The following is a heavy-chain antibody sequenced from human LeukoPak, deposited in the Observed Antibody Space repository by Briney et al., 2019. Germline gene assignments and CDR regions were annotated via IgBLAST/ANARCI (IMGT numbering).Heavy chain of an antibody. Sequence: SETLSLTCAVYGGSFSGYYWSWIRQPPGKGLEWIGEINHSGSTNYNPSLKSRVTISVDTSKNQFSLKLSSVTAADTAVYYCARGYSSSWYSHAEYFQHWGQGTLVTVSS. CDR1: GGSFSGYY. J-gene: IGHJ1*01. V-gene: IGHV4-34*01. CDR3: ARGYSSSWYSHAEYFQH. D-gene: IGHD6-13*01. CDR2: INHSGST.